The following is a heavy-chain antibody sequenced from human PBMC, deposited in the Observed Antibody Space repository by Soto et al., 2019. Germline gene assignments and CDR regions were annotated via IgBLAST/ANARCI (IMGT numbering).Heavy chain of an antibody. V-gene: IGHV4-34*01. D-gene: IGHD4-17*01. J-gene: IGHJ6*03. CDR3: ARKKRMTTVSYYYYYMDV. Sequence: SETLSLTCAVYGGSFSGYYWSWIRQPPGKGLEWIGEINHSGSANYNPSLKSRVTISVDTSKNQFSLKLSSVTAADTAVYYCARKKRMTTVSYYYYYMDVWGKGTTVTVSS. CDR2: INHSGSA. CDR1: GGSFSGYY.